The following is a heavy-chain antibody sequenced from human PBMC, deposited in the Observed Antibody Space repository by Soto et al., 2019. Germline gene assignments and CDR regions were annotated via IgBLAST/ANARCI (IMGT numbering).Heavy chain of an antibody. CDR3: ARYCSGGSCYSDYFDY. V-gene: IGHV2-26*01. J-gene: IGHJ4*02. D-gene: IGHD2-15*01. CDR2: IFSNDEK. Sequence: QFTLKESGPVLVKPTETLTLTCTVSGFSLSNARMGVSWIRQPPGKALEWLAHIFSNDEKSYSTSLKSRLTISKDTSTSQVVLTMTNMDPVDTATYYCARYCSGGSCYSDYFDYWGQGTLFTVSA. CDR1: GFSLSNARMG.